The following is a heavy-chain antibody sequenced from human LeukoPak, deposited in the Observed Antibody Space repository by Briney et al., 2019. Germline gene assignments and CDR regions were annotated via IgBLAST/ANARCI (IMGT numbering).Heavy chain of an antibody. CDR1: GYTFTGYY. CDR2: INPSSGGT. D-gene: IGHD6-13*01. CDR3: ARESSSWYKSVDY. V-gene: IGHV1-2*02. J-gene: IGHJ4*02. Sequence: ASVKVSCKASGYTFTGYYMHWVRQAPGQGLEWMGWINPSSGGTNYAQKFQGRVTMTRDTSISTAYMELSRLRSDDTAVYYCARESSSWYKSVDYWGQGTLVTVSS.